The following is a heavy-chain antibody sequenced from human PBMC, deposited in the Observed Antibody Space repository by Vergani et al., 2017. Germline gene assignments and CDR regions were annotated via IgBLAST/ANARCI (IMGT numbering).Heavy chain of an antibody. D-gene: IGHD2-2*01. Sequence: QVQLVQSGAVVKTPGASVMVSCKASGYTFTSYGICWVRQAPGQGLEWMGGISAYNGNTNYAQKLQGRVTMTTDTSTSTAYMELRSLRSDDTAVYYCARDGRYCSSTSCYAWGVDYWGQGTLVTVSS. CDR2: ISAYNGNT. CDR1: GYTFTSYG. V-gene: IGHV1-18*04. J-gene: IGHJ4*02. CDR3: ARDGRYCSSTSCYAWGVDY.